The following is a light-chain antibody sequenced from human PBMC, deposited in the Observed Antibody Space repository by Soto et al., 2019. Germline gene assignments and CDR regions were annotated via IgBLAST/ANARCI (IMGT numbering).Light chain of an antibody. CDR3: NSYTSTSARV. Sequence: QSALTQPASVSGSPGQSITISCTGTSSDVGGYDFVSWYQQHPGKAPKLIIYEVSNRPSGVSHRFSGSKSGNTASLTISGLQAEVEADYYCNSYTSTSARVFGGGTKLTVL. J-gene: IGLJ3*02. CDR1: SSDVGGYDF. V-gene: IGLV2-14*01. CDR2: EVS.